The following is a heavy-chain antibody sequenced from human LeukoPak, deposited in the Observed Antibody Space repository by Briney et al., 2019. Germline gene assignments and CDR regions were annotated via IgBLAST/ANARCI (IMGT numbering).Heavy chain of an antibody. J-gene: IGHJ5*02. CDR1: GGSMNDYY. CDR2: IFDIVNT. CDR3: AKGMMPDWFDP. D-gene: IGHD2-2*01. Sequence: SETLSLTCTVSGGSMNDYYWTWVRQPPGRGLEWIWYIFDIVNTNYNPSLKSRVTISLDTSKNQFSLRLNSVTAADTAVYYCAKGMMPDWFDPWGQGTLVTVSS. V-gene: IGHV4-59*01.